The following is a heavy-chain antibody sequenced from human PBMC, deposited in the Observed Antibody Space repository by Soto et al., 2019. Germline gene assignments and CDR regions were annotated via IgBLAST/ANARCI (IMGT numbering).Heavy chain of an antibody. J-gene: IGHJ6*02. CDR1: GFTFSSYS. V-gene: IGHV3-21*01. CDR2: ISSSSSYI. D-gene: IGHD2-15*01. Sequence: GGSLRLSCAASGFTFSSYSMNWVRQAPGKGLEWVSSISSSSSYIYYADSVKGRFTISRDNAKNSLYLQMNSLRAEDTAVYYCARDRACSGGSCSYGMDVWGQGTTVTVSS. CDR3: ARDRACSGGSCSYGMDV.